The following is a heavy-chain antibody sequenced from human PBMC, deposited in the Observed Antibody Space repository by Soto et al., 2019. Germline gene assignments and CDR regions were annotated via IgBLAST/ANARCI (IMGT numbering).Heavy chain of an antibody. CDR2: IGTAGDT. CDR3: ARGAVYGSGSPRCDFDY. V-gene: IGHV3-13*01. Sequence: GGSLRLSCAASGFTFSSYDMHWVRQATGKGLEWVSAIGTAGDTYYPGSVKGRFTISRENAKNSLYLQMNSLRAGDTAVYYCARGAVYGSGSPRCDFDYWGQGTLVTVSS. J-gene: IGHJ4*02. CDR1: GFTFSSYD. D-gene: IGHD3-10*01.